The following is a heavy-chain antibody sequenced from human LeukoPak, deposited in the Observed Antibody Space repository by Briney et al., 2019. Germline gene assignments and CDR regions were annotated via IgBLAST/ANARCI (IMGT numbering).Heavy chain of an antibody. J-gene: IGHJ5*02. CDR1: GGSISSYY. D-gene: IGHD5/OR15-5a*01. V-gene: IGHV4-59*01. CDR2: FYYSGTT. CDR3: ARDLYRNWFDP. Sequence: PSETLSLTCTVSGGSISSYYWSWIRQPPGKGLEWIGYFYYSGTTNYNPSLKSRVTISVDTSKNQFSLKLSSVTAADSAVYYCARDLYRNWFDPWGQGILVTVSS.